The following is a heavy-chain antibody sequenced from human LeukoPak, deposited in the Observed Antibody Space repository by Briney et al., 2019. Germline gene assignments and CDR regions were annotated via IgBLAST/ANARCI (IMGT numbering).Heavy chain of an antibody. CDR1: GFTFSSYA. J-gene: IGHJ4*02. V-gene: IGHV3-30-3*01. D-gene: IGHD2-8*01. CDR3: ARGRIGYCTNGVCYTAHAFDY. CDR2: ISYDGSNK. Sequence: GRSLRLSCAASGFTFSSYAMHWVRQAPGKGLEWVAVISYDGSNKYYADSVKGRFTISRDNSKNTLYLQMNSLRAEDTAVYYCARGRIGYCTNGVCYTAHAFDYCGQGTLVTVSS.